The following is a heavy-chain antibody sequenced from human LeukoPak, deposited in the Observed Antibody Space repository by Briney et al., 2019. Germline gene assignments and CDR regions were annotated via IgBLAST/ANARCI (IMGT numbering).Heavy chain of an antibody. D-gene: IGHD1-26*01. CDR1: VFTVSSKY. V-gene: IGHV3-53*01. J-gene: IGHJ4*02. Sequence: TGGSLRLSCAASVFTVSSKYMSWVGQAPGKGLEWVSVIYSGGSTYYADSVKGRFTISRDNSKNTLYLQMNSLRAEDTSVYYCARGPTAPNGRFDYWSQATLVTVSS. CDR3: ARGPTAPNGRFDY. CDR2: IYSGGST.